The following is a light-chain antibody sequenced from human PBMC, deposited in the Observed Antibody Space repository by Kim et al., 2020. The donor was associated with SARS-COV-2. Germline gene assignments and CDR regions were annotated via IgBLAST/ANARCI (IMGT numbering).Light chain of an antibody. J-gene: IGKJ1*01. V-gene: IGKV3-11*01. CDR3: QQRSNWLWT. CDR2: DAS. CDR1: QSTY. Sequence: EIVLTQSPATLSLSPGERATLSCRASQSTYLAWYQQKRGQAPRLLIYDASDRATGSPARFSGSGSGTDFTLTISSLEPEDFVVYYCQQRSNWLWTFGQGTKVDIK.